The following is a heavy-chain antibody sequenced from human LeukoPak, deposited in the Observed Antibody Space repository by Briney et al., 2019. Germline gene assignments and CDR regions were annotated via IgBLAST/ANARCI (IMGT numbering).Heavy chain of an antibody. D-gene: IGHD5-24*01. CDR1: GASVSSYF. Sequence: SETLSLTCTVSGASVSSYFWIWIRRSAGRGLEWIGRIDASGSTNFNPSLESRVTMSVDSSKNQFYLRLSSVTAADTALYYCARKDGDIWDQGTMVTVSS. J-gene: IGHJ3*02. CDR3: ARKDGDI. V-gene: IGHV4-4*07. CDR2: IDASGST.